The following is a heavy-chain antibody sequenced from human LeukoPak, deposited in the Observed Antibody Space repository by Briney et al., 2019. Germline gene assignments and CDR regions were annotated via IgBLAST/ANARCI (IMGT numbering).Heavy chain of an antibody. Sequence: SETLSLTCSVSDDSITMYYWTWIRQPPGKGLEWIGYVDHTGSTNFNPSLNGRVSISRDTSKNLFSLRLRSVTAADTAVYYCAASKKYGSGSYYVYYMDVWGKGTTVTISS. CDR3: AASKKYGSGSYYVYYMDV. CDR2: VDHTGST. CDR1: DDSITMYY. D-gene: IGHD3-10*01. J-gene: IGHJ6*03. V-gene: IGHV4-59*01.